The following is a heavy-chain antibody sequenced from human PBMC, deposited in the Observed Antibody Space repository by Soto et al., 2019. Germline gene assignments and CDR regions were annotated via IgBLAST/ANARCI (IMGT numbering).Heavy chain of an antibody. CDR1: GFSLSTSGVA. Sequence: QITLKESGPTLVKPTQTLTLTCTFSGFSLSTSGVAVGWIRQPPGKALEWLALIHGDDDKRYSPSLKSRLTITTDTSKNQGDIILTNMDHVDTATYYCAHRGRYYGMDVWGQGTTVTVSS. CDR3: AHRGRYYGMDV. CDR2: IHGDDDK. V-gene: IGHV2-5*02. J-gene: IGHJ6*02.